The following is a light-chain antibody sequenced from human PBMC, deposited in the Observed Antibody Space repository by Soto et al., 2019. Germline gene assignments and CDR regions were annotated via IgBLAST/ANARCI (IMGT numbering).Light chain of an antibody. Sequence: QSALTQPASVSGSPGQSITISCTGTSSDVGGYNYVSWYQQHPGKAPKLMIYEVSNRPSGVSNRFSGSKSGNTASLTISGLQADDEADYYCSEYTSSSTLDVFGTGTKLTVL. CDR3: SEYTSSSTLDV. CDR1: SSDVGGYNY. V-gene: IGLV2-14*01. CDR2: EVS. J-gene: IGLJ1*01.